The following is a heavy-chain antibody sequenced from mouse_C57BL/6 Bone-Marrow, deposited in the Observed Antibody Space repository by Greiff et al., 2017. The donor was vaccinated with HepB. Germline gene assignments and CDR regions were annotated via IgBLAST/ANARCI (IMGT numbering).Heavy chain of an antibody. V-gene: IGHV5-4*01. CDR2: ISDGGSYT. D-gene: IGHD2-2*01. Sequence: EVQLVESGGGLVKPGGSLKLSCAASGFTFSSYAMSWVRQTPEKRLEWVATISDGGSYTYYPDNVKGRFTISRDNAKNNLYLQMSHLKSEDTAMYYCARKYAYETWFAYWGQGTLVTVSA. CDR1: GFTFSSYA. CDR3: ARKYAYETWFAY. J-gene: IGHJ3*01.